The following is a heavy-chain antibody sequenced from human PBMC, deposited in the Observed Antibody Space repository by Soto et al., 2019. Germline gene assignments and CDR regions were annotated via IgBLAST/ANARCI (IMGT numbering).Heavy chain of an antibody. V-gene: IGHV1-3*01. D-gene: IGHD6-19*01. J-gene: IGHJ6*02. CDR2: INAGNGNT. CDR1: GYTFTSYA. CDR3: ARGKQWLDYYGMDV. Sequence: ASVKVSCKASGYTFTSYAMHWVREAPGQRLEWMGWINAGNGNTKYSQKFQGRVTITRDTSASTAYMELSSLRSEDTAVYYCARGKQWLDYYGMDVWGQGTTVTVSS.